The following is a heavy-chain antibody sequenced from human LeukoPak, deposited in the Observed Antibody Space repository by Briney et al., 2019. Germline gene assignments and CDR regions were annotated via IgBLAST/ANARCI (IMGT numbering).Heavy chain of an antibody. CDR3: ARELGSGWFDY. Sequence: SETLSLTCAVSGYSISSGYYWGWIRQPPRKGLEWIGSIYHNGNTYYNPSLKSRVTISVDTSKNEFSLKLSSVTAADTAVYYCARELGSGWFDYWGQGTLVTVSS. V-gene: IGHV4-38-2*02. CDR2: IYHNGNT. CDR1: GYSISSGYY. J-gene: IGHJ4*02. D-gene: IGHD6-19*01.